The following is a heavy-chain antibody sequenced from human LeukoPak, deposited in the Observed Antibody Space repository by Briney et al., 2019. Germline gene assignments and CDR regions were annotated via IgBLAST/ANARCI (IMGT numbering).Heavy chain of an antibody. Sequence: PSQTLSLTCTVSGGSISSGSYYWRWIRQPAGKGLEWIGRIYTSGSTKYNPSLKSRVTISVDTSKNQFSLKLSSVTAADTAVYYCAREAPFCGGDCYYYWGQGTLVTVSS. D-gene: IGHD2-21*01. V-gene: IGHV4-61*02. CDR2: IYTSGST. CDR3: AREAPFCGGDCYYY. CDR1: GGSISSGSYY. J-gene: IGHJ4*01.